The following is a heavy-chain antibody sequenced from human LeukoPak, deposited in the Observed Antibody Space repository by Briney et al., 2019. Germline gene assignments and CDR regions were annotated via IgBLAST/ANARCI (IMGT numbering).Heavy chain of an antibody. D-gene: IGHD3-22*01. CDR1: GGTFSSYA. CDR3: ASYYYDSSGYWYYFDY. CDR2: IIPIFGTA. V-gene: IGHV1-69*05. J-gene: IGHJ4*02. Sequence: GASVKVSCKASGGTFSSYAISWVRQAPGQGLEWMGRIIPIFGTANYAQKFQSRVTITTDESSSTAYMELSSLRSEDTAVYYCASYYYDSSGYWYYFDYWGQGTLVTVSS.